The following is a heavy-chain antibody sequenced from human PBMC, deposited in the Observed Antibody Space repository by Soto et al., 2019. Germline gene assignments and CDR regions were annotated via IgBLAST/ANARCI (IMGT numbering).Heavy chain of an antibody. CDR1: GFTFEDYA. V-gene: IGHV3-9*01. CDR2: VICHSGSI. J-gene: IGHJ3*02. Sequence: EMQLVESGGVLVQPGRSLRLSCAASGFTFEDYAMHWVRQAPGKGLEWVSGVICHSGSIDYAHSVKGRFTISTDNTRNPLYLQMTCLGADERALYHCTKDVQWGGILLIHAFETLGQVTIVSVSS. CDR3: TKDVQWGGILLIHAFET. D-gene: IGHD1-26*01.